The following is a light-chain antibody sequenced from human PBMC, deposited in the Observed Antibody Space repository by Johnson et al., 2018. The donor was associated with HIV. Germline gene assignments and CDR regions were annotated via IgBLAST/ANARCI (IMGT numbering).Light chain of an antibody. CDR2: ENN. V-gene: IGLV1-51*02. CDR1: NSNIGYNS. CDR3: GAWDSGLTAHFV. Sequence: QAVLTQPPSMSAAPGQRVTISCSGNNSNIGYNSVSWYQQVPGAAPKLLIYENNKRPSGIADRFSASKSGTSATLDITGLQTGDEADYYCGAWDSGLTAHFVFGSGTTITVL. J-gene: IGLJ1*01.